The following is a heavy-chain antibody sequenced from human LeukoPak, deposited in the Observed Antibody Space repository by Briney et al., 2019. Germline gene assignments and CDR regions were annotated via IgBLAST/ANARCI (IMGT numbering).Heavy chain of an antibody. D-gene: IGHD3-16*01. J-gene: IGHJ4*02. CDR3: ARGRGYFDY. CDR2: INHSGST. CDR1: GGSFRGYY. V-gene: IGHV4-34*01. Sequence: SETLSLTCAVYGGSFRGYYWSWIRQPPGKGLEGIGEINHSGSTNYNPSLKSRVTISVDTSKNQFSLKLSSVTAADTAVYYCARGRGYFDYWGQGTLVTVSS.